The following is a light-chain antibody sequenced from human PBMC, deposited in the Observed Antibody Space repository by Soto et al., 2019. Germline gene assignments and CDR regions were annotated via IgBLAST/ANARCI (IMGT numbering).Light chain of an antibody. CDR3: CSYAGSYTYV. Sequence: QSVLTQPRSVSESPGQSVTISCTGTSSDVGGYDYLSWYQQHPGKAPKLMIYDVTKRPSGVPDRFSGFKSGNTASLTISGLQTEDEADYYCCSYAGSYTYVFGTGTKVTVL. CDR2: DVT. J-gene: IGLJ1*01. CDR1: SSDVGGYDY. V-gene: IGLV2-11*01.